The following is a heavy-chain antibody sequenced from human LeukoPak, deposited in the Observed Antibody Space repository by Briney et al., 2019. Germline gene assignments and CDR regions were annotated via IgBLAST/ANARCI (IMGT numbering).Heavy chain of an antibody. Sequence: SETLSLTCTVSGGSISTYYWSWIRQPAGKGLEWIGHIYTTGATHYNPSLKSRVTMLVDTSRNQFSLKLDSMTAADTAVYYCARVRGHIFGLDSWGQGTLVTVSS. CDR1: GGSISTYY. V-gene: IGHV4-4*07. J-gene: IGHJ5*02. CDR2: IYTTGAT. D-gene: IGHD5-18*01. CDR3: ARVRGHIFGLDS.